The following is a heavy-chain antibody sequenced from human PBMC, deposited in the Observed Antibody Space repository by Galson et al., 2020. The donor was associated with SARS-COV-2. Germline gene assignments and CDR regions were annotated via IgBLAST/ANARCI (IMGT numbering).Heavy chain of an antibody. Sequence: SGPTLVKPTQTLTLTCTFSGFSLSTSGMCVSWIRQPPGKALEWLALIDWDDDKYYSTSLKTRLTISKDTSKNQVVLTMTNMDPVDTATYYCARISVEMATIWNYYYYGMDVWGQGTTVTVSS. CDR1: GFSLSTSGMC. D-gene: IGHD5-12*01. V-gene: IGHV2-70*01. CDR3: ARISVEMATIWNYYYYGMDV. J-gene: IGHJ6*02. CDR2: IDWDDDK.